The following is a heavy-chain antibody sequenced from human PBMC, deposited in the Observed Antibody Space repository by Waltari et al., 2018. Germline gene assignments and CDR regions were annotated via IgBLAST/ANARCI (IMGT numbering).Heavy chain of an antibody. Sequence: QVQLQESGPGLVKPSETLSLTCTVSGGSISSYYWSWIRQPPGKGLEWLGYIYYSGSTNYNPSLKSRVTISVDTSKNQFSLKLSSVTAADTAVYYCASGVRYCSGGSCYAVFLDYWGQGTLVTVSS. J-gene: IGHJ4*02. CDR1: GGSISSYY. CDR3: ASGVRYCSGGSCYAVFLDY. CDR2: IYYSGST. V-gene: IGHV4-59*01. D-gene: IGHD2-15*01.